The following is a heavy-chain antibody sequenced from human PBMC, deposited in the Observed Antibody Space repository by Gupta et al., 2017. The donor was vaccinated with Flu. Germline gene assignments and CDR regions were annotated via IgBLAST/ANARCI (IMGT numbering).Heavy chain of an antibody. D-gene: IGHD4-4*01. J-gene: IGHJ5*02. CDR1: SHYW. CDR3: SRRAPDSKRRCLDT. CDR2: IKQDGSEK. V-gene: IGHV3-7*01. Sequence: SHYWMSWVRQMPVKGLEVVATIKQDGSEKDYGDAGKGRFTIYRDSAKNSLFLQMRGPRAAATAIYYCSRRAPDSKRRCLDTWGQGTRVTVSS.